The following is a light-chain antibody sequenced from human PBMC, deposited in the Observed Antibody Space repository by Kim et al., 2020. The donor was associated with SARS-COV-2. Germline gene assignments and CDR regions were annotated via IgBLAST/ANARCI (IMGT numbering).Light chain of an antibody. V-gene: IGKV1-16*02. CDR3: QQYDSYPLT. J-gene: IGKJ4*01. CDR1: QGI. Sequence: DIQMTQSPSSLSASVGDRVTITCRASQGIKSLIYAASSLQSGVPSKFSGSGSGTDFTLTISSLQPEDFATYYCQQYDSYPLTFGGG. CDR2: AAS.